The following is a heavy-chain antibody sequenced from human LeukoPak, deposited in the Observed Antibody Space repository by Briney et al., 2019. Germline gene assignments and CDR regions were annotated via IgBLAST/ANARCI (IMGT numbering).Heavy chain of an antibody. J-gene: IGHJ4*02. V-gene: IGHV3-7*01. CDR2: MKQGGSEK. CDR1: GINFRGYW. D-gene: IGHD5-12*01. CDR3: ARDLGHTGYDLYDY. Sequence: GGSLRLSCTVSGINFRGYWMAWVRQAPGKGLEWVANMKQGGSEKYYVDSVKGRFTISRDNANNSLYLEMNSLRVEDTAVYYCARDLGHTGYDLYDYWGQGTLVTVSS.